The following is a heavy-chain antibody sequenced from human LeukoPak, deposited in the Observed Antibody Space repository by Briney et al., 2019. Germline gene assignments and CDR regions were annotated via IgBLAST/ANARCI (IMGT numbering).Heavy chain of an antibody. CDR1: GYTFTGYY. V-gene: IGHV1-2*02. Sequence: ASVKVSCKASGYTFTGYYMHWVRQAPGQGLEWMGWINPNSGGTNYAQKFQGRVTMTRDTSISTAYMELSRLRSDNTAVYYCASLSLLWFGEYKWGQGTLVTVSP. J-gene: IGHJ4*02. CDR3: ASLSLLWFGEYK. CDR2: INPNSGGT. D-gene: IGHD3-10*01.